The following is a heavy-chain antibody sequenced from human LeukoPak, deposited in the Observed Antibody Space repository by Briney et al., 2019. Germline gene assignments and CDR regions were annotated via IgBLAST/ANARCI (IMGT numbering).Heavy chain of an antibody. CDR1: GFTFSSYA. Sequence: PGGSLRLSCAASGFTFSSYAMSWVRQAPGKGLEWVSAISGSGGSTYYADSVKGRFSLSRDDSKTAVSLQMNSLRAEGTALYYCVKDVVPGRTGAGPGSWGQGTLVTVSS. V-gene: IGHV3-23*01. D-gene: IGHD6-13*01. J-gene: IGHJ5*02. CDR2: ISGSGGST. CDR3: VKDVVPGRTGAGPGS.